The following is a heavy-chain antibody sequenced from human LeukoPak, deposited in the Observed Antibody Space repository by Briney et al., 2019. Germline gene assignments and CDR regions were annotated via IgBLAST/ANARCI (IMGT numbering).Heavy chain of an antibody. CDR1: GGSISSYY. Sequence: SETLSLTCTVSGGSISSYYWSWIRQPPGKGLEWIGYIYYSGSTNYNPSLKSRVTISVDTSKNQFSLKLSSVTAADTAVYYCARSPGQYGDYAIDYWGQGTLVTVSS. CDR3: ARSPGQYGDYAIDY. D-gene: IGHD4-17*01. V-gene: IGHV4-59*01. J-gene: IGHJ4*02. CDR2: IYYSGST.